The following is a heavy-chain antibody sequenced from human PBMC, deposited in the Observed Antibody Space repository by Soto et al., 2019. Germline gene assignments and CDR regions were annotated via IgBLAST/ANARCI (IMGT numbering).Heavy chain of an antibody. CDR3: AKDTGRGGGSVFDY. D-gene: IGHD2-15*01. CDR2: ISGIGADT. CDR1: GFIFSNYA. Sequence: GSLRLSCAPSGFIFSNYAMSWVRQARGKGLEWVSAISGIGADTYYTESVKGRFTISRDNFKNTLYLQMNSLRAEDTAVYYCAKDTGRGGGSVFDYWGQGTLVTVSS. J-gene: IGHJ4*02. V-gene: IGHV3-23*01.